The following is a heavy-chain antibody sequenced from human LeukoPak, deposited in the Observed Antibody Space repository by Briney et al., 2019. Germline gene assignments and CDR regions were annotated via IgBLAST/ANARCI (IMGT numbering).Heavy chain of an antibody. J-gene: IGHJ4*02. D-gene: IGHD2-15*01. CDR2: ISYDGSNK. CDR3: ARSRPRKYCSGGSCYSNYFDY. CDR1: GFTFSSYA. Sequence: GALRLSCAASGFTFSSYAMHWVRQAPGKGLEWAAVISYDGSNKYYADSVKGRFTISRDNSKNTLYLQMNSLRAEDTAVYYCARSRPRKYCSGGSCYSNYFDYWGQGTLVTVSS. V-gene: IGHV3-30*04.